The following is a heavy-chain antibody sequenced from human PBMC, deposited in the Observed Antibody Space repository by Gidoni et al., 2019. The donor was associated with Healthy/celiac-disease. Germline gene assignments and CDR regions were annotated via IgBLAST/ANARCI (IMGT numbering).Heavy chain of an antibody. CDR1: GFTFSSYG. D-gene: IGHD2-15*01. V-gene: IGHV3-30*18. CDR3: AKYRAGIDYYYYYGMDV. J-gene: IGHJ6*02. CDR2: ISYDGSNK. Sequence: QVQLVESGGGVVQPGRSLRLSCAASGFTFSSYGMHWVRQAPGKELEWVAVISYDGSNKYYADSVKGRFTISRDNSKNTLYLQMNSLRAEDTAVYYCAKYRAGIDYYYYYGMDVWGQGTTVTVSS.